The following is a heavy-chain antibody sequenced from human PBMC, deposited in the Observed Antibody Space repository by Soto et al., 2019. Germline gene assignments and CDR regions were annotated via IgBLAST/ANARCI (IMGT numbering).Heavy chain of an antibody. V-gene: IGHV3-23*01. Sequence: PGGSLRLSCAASGFTFSSYAMSWVRQAPGKGLEWVSSISGSGGGAYYGDSVKGRSTISRDNSKNTLYLEMNSLRGEDTAVYYCAKINVGYYYDISSYSHGMDVWGQGTTVTVSS. J-gene: IGHJ6*02. D-gene: IGHD3-22*01. CDR3: AKINVGYYYDISSYSHGMDV. CDR1: GFTFSSYA. CDR2: ISGSGGGA.